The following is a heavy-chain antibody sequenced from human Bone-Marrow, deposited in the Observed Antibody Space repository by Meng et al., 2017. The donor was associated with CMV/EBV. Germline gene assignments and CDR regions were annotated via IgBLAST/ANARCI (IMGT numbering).Heavy chain of an antibody. CDR1: GFTFSGSA. CDR3: TRLHKFDP. J-gene: IGHJ5*02. V-gene: IGHV3-73*01. CDR2: IRSKANSYAT. Sequence: GEPLKISCAASGFTFSGSAMHWVRQASGKGLEWVGRIRSKANSYATAYAASVKGRFTISRDDSKNTAYLQMNSLKTEDTAVYYCTRLHKFDPWGQGTLVTVSS.